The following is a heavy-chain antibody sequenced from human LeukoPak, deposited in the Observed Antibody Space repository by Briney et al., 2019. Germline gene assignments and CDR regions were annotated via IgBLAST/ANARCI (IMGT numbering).Heavy chain of an antibody. CDR3: ASVSHITMLRGANDY. CDR2: IIPIFGTA. Sequence: ASVKVSCKASGGTFSSNTFSWVRQAPGQGLEWMGGIIPIFGTANYAQKFQGRVTITADESTSTAYMELSSLRSEDTAVYYCASVSHITMLRGANDYWGQGTLVTVSS. J-gene: IGHJ4*02. D-gene: IGHD3-10*01. CDR1: GGTFSSNT. V-gene: IGHV1-69*13.